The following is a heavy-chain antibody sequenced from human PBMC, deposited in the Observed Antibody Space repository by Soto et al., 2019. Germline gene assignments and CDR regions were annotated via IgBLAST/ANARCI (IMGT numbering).Heavy chain of an antibody. CDR1: GDSISSGGYY. V-gene: IGHV4-31*03. Sequence: SETLSLTCTVSGDSISSGGYYWSWIRQHPGKGLEWIGYIYYSGTTYYNPSLESRVTISADTSENQFSLKVNSVTVADTAVYYCASTYYPGSSGPFDYWGQGTLVTVSS. CDR3: ASTYYPGSSGPFDY. J-gene: IGHJ4*02. CDR2: IYYSGTT. D-gene: IGHD3-22*01.